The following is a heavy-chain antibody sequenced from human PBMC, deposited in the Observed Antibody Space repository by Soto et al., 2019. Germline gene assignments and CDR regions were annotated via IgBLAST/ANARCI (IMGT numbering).Heavy chain of an antibody. CDR1: GFALSSGGVG. D-gene: IGHD3-16*01. CDR2: IYLDDDK. Sequence: QITLKESGPTLVKPTQTLRLTCTFSGFALSSGGVGVGWFRQPPGKALEWLALIYLDDDKRYSPSLKSRLTITKDTSKNQVVLTMTNMDPVDTATYYCAHSLDYDPYRGLYYYGMDVWGQGTTVTVSS. V-gene: IGHV2-5*02. J-gene: IGHJ6*02. CDR3: AHSLDYDPYRGLYYYGMDV.